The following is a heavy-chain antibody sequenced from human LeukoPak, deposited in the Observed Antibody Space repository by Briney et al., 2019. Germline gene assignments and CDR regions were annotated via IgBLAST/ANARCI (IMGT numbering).Heavy chain of an antibody. Sequence: ASVTVSCKASGYTFTGYYIHWVRQAPGLGLEWLGWIHPGTGNPNYAQKFQGRVTISRDTSINTAYMELVRLKSDDTAVYYCASYASGYNWLKVWGQGTLVTVSS. CDR3: ASYASGYNWLKV. J-gene: IGHJ4*02. V-gene: IGHV1-2*02. CDR2: IHPGTGNP. D-gene: IGHD1-1*01. CDR1: GYTFTGYY.